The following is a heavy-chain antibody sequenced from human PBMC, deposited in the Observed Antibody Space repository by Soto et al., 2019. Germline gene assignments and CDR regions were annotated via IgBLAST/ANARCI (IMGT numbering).Heavy chain of an antibody. CDR2: ISSSSSYI. CDR1: GFTFSSYS. J-gene: IGHJ4*02. D-gene: IGHD5-12*01. CDR3: ARASVATTRVTIGPSSFDY. Sequence: EVQLVESGGGLVKPGGSLRLSCAASGFTFSSYSMNWVRQAPGKGLEWVSSISSSSSYIYYADSVKGRFTISRDNAKNSVHLQMNSLGAEDTAVYYCARASVATTRVTIGPSSFDYGGQGTLVTVSS. V-gene: IGHV3-21*01.